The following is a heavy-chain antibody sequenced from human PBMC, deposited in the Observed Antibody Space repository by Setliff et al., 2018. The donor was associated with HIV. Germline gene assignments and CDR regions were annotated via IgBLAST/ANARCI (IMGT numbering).Heavy chain of an antibody. V-gene: IGHV3-11*04. J-gene: IGHJ4*02. Sequence: PGGSLRLSCAVSGFTFGDHYMSWIRQAPGKGLEWVSYIGSSASTKYYAESVKGRFTVSRDNTKNSLYLQMNSLRAEDTALYYCARVPPAAGDHGDYWGQGTLVTVSS. CDR3: ARVPPAAGDHGDY. D-gene: IGHD6-13*01. CDR2: IGSSASTK. CDR1: GFTFGDHY.